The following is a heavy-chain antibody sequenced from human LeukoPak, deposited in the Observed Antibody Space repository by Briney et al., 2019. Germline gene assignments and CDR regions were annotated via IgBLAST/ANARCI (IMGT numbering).Heavy chain of an antibody. CDR3: ARDSSHCSGGSCYSVY. CDR2: IKQDGSEK. CDR1: GFTFSNYW. Sequence: PGGSLRLSCAASGFTFSNYWMSWVRQAPGKGLEWVANIKQDGSEKYYVDSVKGRFTISRDNAKNSLYLQMNSLRAEDTAVYYCARDSSHCSGGSCYSVYWGQGTLVTVSS. J-gene: IGHJ4*02. D-gene: IGHD2-15*01. V-gene: IGHV3-7*01.